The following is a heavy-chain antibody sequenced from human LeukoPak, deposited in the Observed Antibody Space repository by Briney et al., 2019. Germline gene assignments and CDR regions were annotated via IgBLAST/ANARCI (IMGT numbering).Heavy chain of an antibody. CDR2: MNPNSGNT. CDR3: AREANHYDFWSGYNWFDP. Sequence: ASVKVSCKASGYTFTSYDINWVRQATGQGLEWMGWMNPNSGNTGYAQKFQGRVTMTRDTSISTAYMELSRLRSDDTAVYYCAREANHYDFWSGYNWFDPWGQGTLVTVSS. J-gene: IGHJ5*02. CDR1: GYTFTSYD. D-gene: IGHD3-3*01. V-gene: IGHV1-8*01.